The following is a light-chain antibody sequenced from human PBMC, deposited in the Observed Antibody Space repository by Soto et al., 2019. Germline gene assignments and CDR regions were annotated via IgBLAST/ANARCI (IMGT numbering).Light chain of an antibody. J-gene: IGKJ1*01. CDR2: SAS. CDR3: QQYSNWLTWT. V-gene: IGKV3D-15*01. CDR1: QSFSSN. Sequence: EMVMTQSPATLSVSPGERATLSCRASQSFSSNLAWYQHKPGQAPRLLIYSASTRATGIPARFIGSGSATEFTLTISSLQSEDFAVYYCQQYSNWLTWTFGQGTKVDI.